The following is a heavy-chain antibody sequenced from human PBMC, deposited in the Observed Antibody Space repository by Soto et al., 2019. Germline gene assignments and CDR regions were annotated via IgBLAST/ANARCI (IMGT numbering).Heavy chain of an antibody. J-gene: IGHJ4*02. D-gene: IGHD1-7*01. CDR2: ISQSAGGNT. V-gene: IGHV3-23*01. CDR1: GFTFSNSA. CDR3: ADWNYDY. Sequence: GGSLRLSCAASGFTFSNSAMTWVRQAPGKGLEWVSAISQSAGGNTYYADSVKGRFTISRDDSKNTLYLQMDSLRPEDTAQYYCADWNYDYWGQGTQVTVPQ.